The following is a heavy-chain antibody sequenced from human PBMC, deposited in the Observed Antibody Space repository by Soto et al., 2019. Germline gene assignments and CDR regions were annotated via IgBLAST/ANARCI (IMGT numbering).Heavy chain of an antibody. D-gene: IGHD3-16*02. Sequence: SETLSLTCTVSSCSISTYSWSWIRPCPGKGLEWIGYIYYSGSTNYNPSLKSRVTISVDTSKNQFSLKLSSVTAADTAVYYCARGIMVTFGGVIVTREYYYMDVWGKGTTVTVS. V-gene: IGHV4-59*01. CDR3: ARGIMVTFGGVIVTREYYYMDV. CDR1: SCSISTYS. J-gene: IGHJ6*03. CDR2: IYYSGST.